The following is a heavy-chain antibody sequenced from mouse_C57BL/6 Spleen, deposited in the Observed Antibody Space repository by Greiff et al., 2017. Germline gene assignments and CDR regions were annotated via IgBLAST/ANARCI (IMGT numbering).Heavy chain of an antibody. Sequence: VQLQESGAELVKPGASVKISCKASGYAFSSYWMNWVKQRPGKGLEWIGQIYPGDGDTNYNGKFKGKATLTADKSYSRAYMQLSSLTSEDSTCYFCARKSSWDYWGQGTTLTVSS. V-gene: IGHV1-80*01. D-gene: IGHD1-1*01. CDR1: GYAFSSYW. J-gene: IGHJ2*01. CDR2: IYPGDGDT. CDR3: ARKSSWDY.